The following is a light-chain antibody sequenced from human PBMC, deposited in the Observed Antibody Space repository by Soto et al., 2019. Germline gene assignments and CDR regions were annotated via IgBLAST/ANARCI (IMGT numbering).Light chain of an antibody. V-gene: IGKV1-5*01. CDR1: QSISSW. CDR2: DAS. J-gene: IGKJ1*01. Sequence: DIQMTQSPSTLSASVGDRVTITCRASQSISSWLAWYQQKPGKAPKLLIYDASNLESGVPSRFSGSGSGTEFTLTISSLQPDDFATYYCQQYNSYSWTFGQGTKXXIK. CDR3: QQYNSYSWT.